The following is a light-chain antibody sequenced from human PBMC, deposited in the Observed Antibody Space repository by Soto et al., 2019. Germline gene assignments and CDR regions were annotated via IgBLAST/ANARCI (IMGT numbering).Light chain of an antibody. J-gene: IGLJ2*01. V-gene: IGLV2-14*01. CDR1: NSDVGGYNY. CDR2: VVT. CDR3: NSYSSSSALDEI. Sequence: QSALAQPASVSGSPGQSITISCAGTNSDVGGYNYVSWYQQYPGKAPKLIIYVVTYRPSGVSNRFSGSESGTTASLPISGLEAEDEADYDCNSYSSSSALDEIFVTGTKLAVL.